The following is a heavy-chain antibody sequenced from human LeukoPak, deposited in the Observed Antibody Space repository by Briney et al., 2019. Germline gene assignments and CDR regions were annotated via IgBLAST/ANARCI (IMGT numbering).Heavy chain of an antibody. CDR3: ARDYERRGSSSVDY. CDR1: GFTFSSYE. J-gene: IGHJ4*02. CDR2: ISSSGSTI. D-gene: IGHD6-13*01. V-gene: IGHV3-48*03. Sequence: QPGGSLRLSCAASGFTFSSYEMNWVRQAPGKGLEWVSYISSSGSTIYYADSVKGRFTISRDNAKNSLYLQMSSLRAEDTAVYYCARDYERRGSSSVDYWGQGTLVTVSS.